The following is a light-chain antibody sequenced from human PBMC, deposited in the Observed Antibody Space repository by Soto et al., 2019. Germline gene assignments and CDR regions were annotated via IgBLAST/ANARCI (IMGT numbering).Light chain of an antibody. V-gene: IGKV3-15*01. J-gene: IGKJ5*01. CDR2: EAS. CDR1: QSVAKK. Sequence: DIVMTQSPATLSLSPGERSTLSCMASQSVAKKLAWYQQKPGQAPRLLIHEASIRATGIPARFSGSGSGTEFTLTISSLQSEDLAVYYCQQYKNGPPITFGQGTRLE. CDR3: QQYKNGPPIT.